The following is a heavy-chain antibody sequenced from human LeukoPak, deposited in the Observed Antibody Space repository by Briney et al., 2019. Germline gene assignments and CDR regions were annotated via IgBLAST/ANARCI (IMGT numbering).Heavy chain of an antibody. J-gene: IGHJ3*02. D-gene: IGHD3-10*01. CDR2: IYYSGST. CDR1: GGSISSYY. CDR3: ARDNHYYGSGSYYNDAFDI. Sequence: PSETLSLTCTVSGGSISSYYWSWTRQPPGKGLEWIGYIYYSGSTNYNPSLKSRVTISVDTSKNQFSLKLSSVTAADTAVYYCARDNHYYGSGSYYNDAFDIWGQGTMVTVSS. V-gene: IGHV4-59*01.